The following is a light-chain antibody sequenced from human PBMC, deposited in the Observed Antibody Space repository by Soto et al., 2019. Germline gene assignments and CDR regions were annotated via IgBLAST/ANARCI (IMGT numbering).Light chain of an antibody. Sequence: EIVLTQSPGTLSLSPGETATLSCRASQSVASSYLAWYQQTPGQAPRLLIYGASKRATGIPDRFSGSGSGTDFTLTISRLEPEDFAVFYCHQFGESPLTFGQGTKLEIK. CDR3: HQFGESPLT. CDR1: QSVASSY. CDR2: GAS. J-gene: IGKJ2*01. V-gene: IGKV3-20*01.